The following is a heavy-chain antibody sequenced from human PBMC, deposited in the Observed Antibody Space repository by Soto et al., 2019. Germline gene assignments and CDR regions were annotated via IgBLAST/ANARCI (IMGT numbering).Heavy chain of an antibody. V-gene: IGHV4-30-4*02. Sequence: SETLSLTCTVSGGSISSGNYYWSWIRQPPGKGLEWIGYVYYSGSTYYNPSLKSRVTISIDTSKHQFSLTRDNSMTTAYMELSSLRSDDTAVYYCARVMGSVDYWGQGTLVTVSS. CDR2: VYYSGST. CDR1: GGSISSGNYY. D-gene: IGHD3-10*01. CDR3: LRSDDTAVYYCARVMGSVDY. J-gene: IGHJ4*02.